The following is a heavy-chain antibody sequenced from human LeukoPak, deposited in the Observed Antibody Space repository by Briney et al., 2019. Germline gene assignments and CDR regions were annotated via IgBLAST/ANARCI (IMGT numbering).Heavy chain of an antibody. CDR2: INSDGSST. V-gene: IGHV3-74*01. D-gene: IGHD1-1*01. CDR3: ARGNWNDEKAFDI. J-gene: IGHJ3*02. Sequence: GGSLRLSCAASGFTFGSYWMHWVRQAPGKGLVWVSRINSDGSSTSYADSVKGRFTISRDNAKNTLYLQMNSLRAEDTAVYYCARGNWNDEKAFDIWGQGTMVTVSS. CDR1: GFTFGSYW.